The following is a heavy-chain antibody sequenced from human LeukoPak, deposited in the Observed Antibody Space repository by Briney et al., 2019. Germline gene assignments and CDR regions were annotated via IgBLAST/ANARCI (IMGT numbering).Heavy chain of an antibody. CDR2: IWYDGSNK. D-gene: IGHD3-22*01. CDR1: GFTFSSYG. CDR3: ARDPAGDSSGYFDY. Sequence: GGSLRLSCAASGFTFSSYGMHWVRQAPGKGLEWVAVIWYDGSNKYYADSVKGRFTISRDNSKNTLYLQMNSLRAEDTAVYYCARDPAGDSSGYFDYWGQGTLVTVSS. J-gene: IGHJ4*02. V-gene: IGHV3-33*01.